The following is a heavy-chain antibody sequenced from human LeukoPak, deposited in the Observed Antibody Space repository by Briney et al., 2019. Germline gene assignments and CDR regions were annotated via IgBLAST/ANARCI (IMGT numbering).Heavy chain of an antibody. J-gene: IGHJ6*03. CDR3: ARNCPDFGVVNHYYYYYYMDV. V-gene: IGHV1-46*01. D-gene: IGHD3-3*01. Sequence: GASVKVSCKASGYTFTSYYMHWVRQAPGQGREWMGIINPSGGSTSYAQKFQGRVTMTRDMSTSTVYMELSSLRSEDTPVYYCARNCPDFGVVNHYYYYYYMDVWGKGTTVTVSS. CDR1: GYTFTSYY. CDR2: INPSGGST.